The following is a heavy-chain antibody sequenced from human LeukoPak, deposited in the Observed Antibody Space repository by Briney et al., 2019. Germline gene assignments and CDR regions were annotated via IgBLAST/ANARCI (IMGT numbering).Heavy chain of an antibody. V-gene: IGHV1-2*02. CDR3: ARARWQLVPYFDS. CDR2: INPNSGGT. CDR1: GYTFTDYY. J-gene: IGHJ4*02. D-gene: IGHD6-6*01. Sequence: VASVKVSCKASGYTFTDYYMHWVRQAPGQGLERMGWINPNSGGTNFAQKFQGRVAMTRDTSISTAYLELGSLRSDDTAVYFCARARWQLVPYFDSWGQGTLVTVSS.